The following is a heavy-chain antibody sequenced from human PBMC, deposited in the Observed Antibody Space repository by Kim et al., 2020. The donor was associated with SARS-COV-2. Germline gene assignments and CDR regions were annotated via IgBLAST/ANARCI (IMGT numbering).Heavy chain of an antibody. D-gene: IGHD3-16*01. V-gene: IGHV4-39*01. CDR2: ISYSETT. CDR3: ARHKPGAFKGVGYFDY. Sequence: SETLSLTCTVSGGSISSNYDYWGWIRQPPGKGLEWIGSISYSETTYYNPSLKSRVTISVDASKNHLSLKLSSVTAADTAVYNCARHKPGAFKGVGYFDYWGQGSLVTGSS. CDR1: GGSISSNYDY. J-gene: IGHJ4*02.